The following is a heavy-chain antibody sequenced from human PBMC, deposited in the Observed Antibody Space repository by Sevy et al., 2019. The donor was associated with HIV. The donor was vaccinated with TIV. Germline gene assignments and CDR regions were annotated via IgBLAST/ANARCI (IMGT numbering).Heavy chain of an antibody. CDR3: ARDTLGYGGNPNLDLDL. Sequence: GGSLRLSCAASGFSFSRYFMHWVRQAPGKGLVWVARINSDGSTTNYADSVKGRFTVSRDNAKNTLYLELHSLRVEDTASYYYARDTLGYGGNPNLDLDLWGQGTLVTVSS. D-gene: IGHD4-17*01. CDR2: INSDGSTT. J-gene: IGHJ4*02. CDR1: GFSFSRYF. V-gene: IGHV3-74*01.